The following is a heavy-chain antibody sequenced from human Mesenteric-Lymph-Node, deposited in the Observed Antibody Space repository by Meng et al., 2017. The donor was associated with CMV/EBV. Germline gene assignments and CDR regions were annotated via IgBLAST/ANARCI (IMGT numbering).Heavy chain of an antibody. CDR3: VMTTDYYYYTMDV. D-gene: IGHD4-11*01. CDR2: ISSSSRYI. CDR1: GFTSNTYS. V-gene: IGHV3-21*01. Sequence: GESLKISCAASGFTSNTYSMSWVRQAPGKGLEWVSSISSSSRYINYADSVKGRFTISRDNAEKSLSLQMNSLRVEDTAVYYCVMTTDYYYYTMDVWGQGTTVTVSS. J-gene: IGHJ6*02.